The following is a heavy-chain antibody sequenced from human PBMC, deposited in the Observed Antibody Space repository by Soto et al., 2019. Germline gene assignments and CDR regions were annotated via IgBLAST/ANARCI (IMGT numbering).Heavy chain of an antibody. CDR2: IIAVFRSP. Sequence: VKVSSKVAGDTLSTYTIGWVRQAPGQGLEWMGGIIAVFRSPNYAQKFHGRLTIGADDSTTTAYMELSSLTSEDTAVYYCAAKSGYPYYFDHWGQGTLVTVSS. CDR1: GDTLSTYT. CDR3: AAKSGYPYYFDH. V-gene: IGHV1-69*13. D-gene: IGHD3-3*01. J-gene: IGHJ4*02.